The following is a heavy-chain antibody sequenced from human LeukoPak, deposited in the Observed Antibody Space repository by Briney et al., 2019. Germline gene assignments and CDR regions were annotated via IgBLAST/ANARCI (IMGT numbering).Heavy chain of an antibody. CDR2: ISGSGDST. J-gene: IGHJ3*02. Sequence: GGSLRLSCAASGFTFSSFVMSWVRQAPGMGPQWVSAISGSGDSTYYADSVKGRFTISRDNSKNTLHLQMNSLRAEDTAVYYCAKCLDAFDIWGQGTMVTVSS. V-gene: IGHV3-23*01. CDR1: GFTFSSFV. CDR3: AKCLDAFDI.